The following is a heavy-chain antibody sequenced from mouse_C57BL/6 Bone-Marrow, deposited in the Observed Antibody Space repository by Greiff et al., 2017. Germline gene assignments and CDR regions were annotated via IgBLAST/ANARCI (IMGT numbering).Heavy chain of an antibody. CDR1: GYTFTSYW. D-gene: IGHD2-4*01. CDR3: ASLYDYDSTSFAY. CDR2: IYPSANDT. Sequence: VQLQQPGAELVRPGSSVKLSCKASGYTFTSYWMDWVKQRPGQGLEWIGNIYPSANDTPYNQKFTDKATLTVAKSSSTAYMQLSSLTSEVSAVYYGASLYDYDSTSFAYWGQGTLVTVSA. J-gene: IGHJ3*01. V-gene: IGHV1-61*01.